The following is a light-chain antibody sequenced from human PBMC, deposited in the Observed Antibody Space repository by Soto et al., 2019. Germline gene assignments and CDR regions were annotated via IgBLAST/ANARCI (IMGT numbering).Light chain of an antibody. CDR1: QSISRW. CDR3: QQYNSYSPPIT. Sequence: DIQMTQSPATLSASVGGRVTIICRASQSISRWLTWYQQKPGKAPKLLIYKASTLKSGVPSRFSGSGSGTEFTLTISSLQPDDFATYYCQQYNSYSPPITFGQGTRLEIK. V-gene: IGKV1-5*03. J-gene: IGKJ5*01. CDR2: KAS.